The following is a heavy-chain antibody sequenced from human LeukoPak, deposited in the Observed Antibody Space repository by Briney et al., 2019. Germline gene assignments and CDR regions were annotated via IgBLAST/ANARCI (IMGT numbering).Heavy chain of an antibody. Sequence: SETLSLTCAVYGGSFSGYYWSWIRQPPGKGLEWIGEINHSGSTNYNPSLKSRVTISVDTSKNQFSLKLSSVTAADTAVYYCARGPTYCSSSSCLQGEWGQGTLVTVSS. J-gene: IGHJ4*02. CDR2: INHSGST. D-gene: IGHD2-15*01. V-gene: IGHV4-34*01. CDR3: ARGPTYCSSSSCLQGE. CDR1: GGSFSGYY.